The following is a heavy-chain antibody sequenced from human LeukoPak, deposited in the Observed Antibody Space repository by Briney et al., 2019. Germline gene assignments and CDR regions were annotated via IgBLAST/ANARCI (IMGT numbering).Heavy chain of an antibody. CDR2: IYYSGST. CDR3: SWYDY. CDR1: GGSISSYY. D-gene: IGHD6-13*01. Sequence: SETLSLTCTVSGGSISSYYWSWIRQPPGKGLEWIGYIYYSGSTYYNPSLKSRVTISVDTSKNQFSLKLSSVTAADTAVYYCSWYDYWGQGTLVTVSS. J-gene: IGHJ4*02. V-gene: IGHV4-59*12.